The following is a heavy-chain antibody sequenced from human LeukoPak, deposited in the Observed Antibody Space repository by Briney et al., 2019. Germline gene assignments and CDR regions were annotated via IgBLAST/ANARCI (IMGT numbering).Heavy chain of an antibody. V-gene: IGHV1-2*02. CDR2: INPNSGGT. D-gene: IGHD6-19*01. J-gene: IGHJ4*02. Sequence: ASVKVSCKASGYTXTGSYLHWVRQAPGQGLEWMGWINPNSGGTNYAQKFQGRVTMTRDTSISTAYMELSRLTSDDTAVYYCARQYSSGWCYDYWGQGTLVTVSS. CDR1: GYTXTGSY. CDR3: ARQYSSGWCYDY.